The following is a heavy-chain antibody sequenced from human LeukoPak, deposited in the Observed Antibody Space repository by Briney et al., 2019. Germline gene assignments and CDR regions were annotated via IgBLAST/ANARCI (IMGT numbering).Heavy chain of an antibody. D-gene: IGHD6-19*01. V-gene: IGHV4-59*01. CDR1: GGSISSYY. Sequence: SETLSLTCTVSGGSISSYYWSWIRQPLVKGLEWIGYIYYSGSTNYNPSLKSRVTISVDTSKNQFSLKLSSVTAADTAVYYCARNGVSGYFDYWGQGTLVTVSS. CDR3: ARNGVSGYFDY. J-gene: IGHJ4*02. CDR2: IYYSGST.